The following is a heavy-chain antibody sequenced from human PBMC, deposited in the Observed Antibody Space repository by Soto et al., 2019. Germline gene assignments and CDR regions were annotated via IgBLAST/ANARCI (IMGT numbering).Heavy chain of an antibody. V-gene: IGHV4-34*01. Sequence: PSDTLSLTCAVYGLSFTGYYWSWILQPSGKGLEWIGEINHSGSTNYNPSLKSRATISVDTSKNQFSLKLTSVTAADTAVYYCARLSYDSSGYYYDDFDYWGQGTLVTVS. D-gene: IGHD3-22*01. CDR1: GLSFTGYY. CDR3: ARLSYDSSGYYYDDFDY. CDR2: INHSGST. J-gene: IGHJ4*02.